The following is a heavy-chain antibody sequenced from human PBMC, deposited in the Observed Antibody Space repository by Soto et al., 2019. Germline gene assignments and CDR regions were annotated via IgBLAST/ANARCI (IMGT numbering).Heavy chain of an antibody. CDR2: IHYSGTT. J-gene: IGHJ4*02. D-gene: IGHD2-21*01. V-gene: IGHV4-59*08. Sequence: PSETLSLTCTVSGASVSNYFWSWIRQPPGKGLEWIGFIHYSGTTNYNPSLKSRVTISLDTPKNQFSLKLTSVTAADTAVYYCARHPRTSGGERTFDYWGQGTMVTVSS. CDR1: GASVSNYF. CDR3: ARHPRTSGGERTFDY.